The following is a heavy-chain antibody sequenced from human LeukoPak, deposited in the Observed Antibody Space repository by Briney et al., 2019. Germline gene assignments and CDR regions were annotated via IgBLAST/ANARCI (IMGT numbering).Heavy chain of an antibody. CDR3: ASGWLPDRYDY. CDR1: GGSISSYY. D-gene: IGHD5-24*01. Sequence: SETLSLTCTVSGGSISSYYWSWIRQPPGKGLEWIGYIYYSGSTNYNPSLKSRVTISVDTSKNQFSLKLSSVTAADTALYYCASGWLPDRYDYWGQGTLVTVSS. J-gene: IGHJ4*02. CDR2: IYYSGST. V-gene: IGHV4-59*01.